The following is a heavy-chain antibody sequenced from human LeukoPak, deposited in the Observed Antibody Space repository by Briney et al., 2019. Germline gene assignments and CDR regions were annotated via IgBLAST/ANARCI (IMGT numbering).Heavy chain of an antibody. D-gene: IGHD5-24*01. V-gene: IGHV1-2*06. CDR3: ARVLGGGFIDY. J-gene: IGHJ4*02. CDR2: INPNSGGT. CDR1: GYTFTGYY. Sequence: GASVKVSCKASGYTFTGYYMHWVRQAPGQGLEWMGRINPNSGGTNYAQKFQGRVTMTRDTSISTVYMELSRLRSDDTAVLYCARVLGGGFIDYWGQGTLVTVSS.